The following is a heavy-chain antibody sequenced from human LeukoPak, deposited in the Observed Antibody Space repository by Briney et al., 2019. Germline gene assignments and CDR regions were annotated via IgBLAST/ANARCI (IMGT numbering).Heavy chain of an antibody. D-gene: IGHD3-16*01. V-gene: IGHV3-7*01. CDR3: ARGFGRP. CDR1: GFTFSNYW. J-gene: IGHJ5*02. CDR2: IKQDGSEK. Sequence: GGSLRLSCAASGFTFSNYWMSWVRLAPGKGLEWVANIKQDGSEKYYVDSVKGRFTISRDNAKNSLYLQMNSLRAEDTAIYYCARGFGRPWGQGTLVTVSS.